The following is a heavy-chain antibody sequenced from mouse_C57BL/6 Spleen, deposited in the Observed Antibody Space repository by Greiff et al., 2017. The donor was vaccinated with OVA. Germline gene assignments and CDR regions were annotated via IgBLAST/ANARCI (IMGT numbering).Heavy chain of an antibody. J-gene: IGHJ4*01. CDR3: ADETGDSMDY. Sequence: EVQLQESGPGLVKPSQSLSLTCSVTGYSITSGYYWNWIRQFPGNQLEWMCYISYDGSNNYNPSLQNRISITRDTSKNQFFLKLNSVTTEDTATYYCADETGDSMDYWGQGTSVTVSS. CDR2: ISYDGSN. V-gene: IGHV3-6*01. CDR1: GYSITSGYY.